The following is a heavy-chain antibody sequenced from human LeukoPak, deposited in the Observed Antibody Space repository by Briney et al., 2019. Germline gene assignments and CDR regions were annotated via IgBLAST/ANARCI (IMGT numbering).Heavy chain of an antibody. CDR3: ARAERFLEWILRGGYPFDY. J-gene: IGHJ4*02. D-gene: IGHD3-3*01. Sequence: ASVKVSCKASGYTFTSYDINWVRQATGQGLEWMGWMNPNSGNTGYAQKFQGRVTITRNTSISTAYMELSSLRSEDTAVYYCARAERFLEWILRGGYPFDYWGQGTLVTVSS. CDR2: MNPNSGNT. CDR1: GYTFTSYD. V-gene: IGHV1-8*03.